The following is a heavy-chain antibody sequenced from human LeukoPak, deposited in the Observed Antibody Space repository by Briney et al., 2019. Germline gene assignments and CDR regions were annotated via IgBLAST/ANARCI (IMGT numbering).Heavy chain of an antibody. D-gene: IGHD2-15*01. CDR1: GFTFSSYA. CDR3: ARDRIRFSVVVQDH. J-gene: IGHJ4*02. V-gene: IGHV3-30-3*01. Sequence: GGSLRLSCAASGFTFSSYAMHWVRQAPGKGLEWVAVISYDGSNKYYADSVKGRFTISRDNSKNTLYLQMNSLRAEDTAVYYCARDRIRFSVVVQDHWGQGTLVTVSS. CDR2: ISYDGSNK.